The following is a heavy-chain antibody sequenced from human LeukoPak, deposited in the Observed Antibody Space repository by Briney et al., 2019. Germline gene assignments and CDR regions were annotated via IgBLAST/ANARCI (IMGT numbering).Heavy chain of an antibody. V-gene: IGHV3-30*18. J-gene: IGHJ6*02. CDR3: AKAGASRKPLYGMDV. D-gene: IGHD1-14*01. CDR2: ISYDGSNK. CDR1: GFTFSSYG. Sequence: PGGSLRLSCAASGFTFSSYGMHWVRQAPGKGLEWVAVISYDGSNKYYADSVKGRFTISRDNSKNTLYLQMNSLRAEDTAVYYCAKAGASRKPLYGMDVWGQGTTVTVSS.